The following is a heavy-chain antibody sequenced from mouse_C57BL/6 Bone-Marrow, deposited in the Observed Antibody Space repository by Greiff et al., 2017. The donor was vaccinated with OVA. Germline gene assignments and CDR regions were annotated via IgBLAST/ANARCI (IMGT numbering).Heavy chain of an antibody. J-gene: IGHJ3*01. CDR3: ARSGYYGSSYIAY. CDR2: IYPRSGNT. CDR1: GYTFTSYG. V-gene: IGHV1-81*01. Sequence: VHLVESGAELARPGASVKLSCKASGYTFTSYGISWVKQRTGQGLEWIGEIYPRSGNTYYNEKFKGKATLTADKSSSTAYMELRSLTSEDSAVYFCARSGYYGSSYIAYWGQGTLVTVSA. D-gene: IGHD1-1*01.